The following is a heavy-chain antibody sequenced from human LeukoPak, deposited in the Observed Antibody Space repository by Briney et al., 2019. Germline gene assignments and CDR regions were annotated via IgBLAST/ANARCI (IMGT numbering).Heavy chain of an antibody. V-gene: IGHV3-7*01. J-gene: IGHJ6*03. CDR3: VRHDYDYAWGSYYYYMDV. CDR1: GFTFSTFA. D-gene: IGHD3-16*01. CDR2: INQDGSEK. Sequence: PGGSLRLSCAASGFTFSTFAMIWVRQPPGKGLEWVANINQDGSEKYYVDSVKGRFTISRDNAKNSLYLEMNSLRAEDTAVYYCVRHDYDYAWGSYYYYMDVWGKGTTVTVSS.